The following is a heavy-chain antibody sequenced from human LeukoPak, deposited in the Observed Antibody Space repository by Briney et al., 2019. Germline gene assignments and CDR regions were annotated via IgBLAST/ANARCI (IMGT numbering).Heavy chain of an antibody. J-gene: IGHJ3*01. D-gene: IGHD2-8*01. Sequence: GGSLRLSCAASGFTFSSYGMHWVRQAPGKGLHWVAFIRSDGSNKYYADSVKGRFTISRDNSKNTLYLQMNSLRADDTAVYYCVRAYLTGVDAFDVWGQGTMVTVSS. CDR2: IRSDGSNK. CDR1: GFTFSSYG. CDR3: VRAYLTGVDAFDV. V-gene: IGHV3-30*02.